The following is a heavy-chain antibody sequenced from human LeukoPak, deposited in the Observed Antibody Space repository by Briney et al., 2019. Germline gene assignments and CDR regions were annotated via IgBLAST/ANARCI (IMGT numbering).Heavy chain of an antibody. Sequence: SETLPLTCTVSGGSISSYYWSWIRQPPGKGLEWIGYVYYSGSTNYNPSLKSRVTISVDTSKNQFSLRLSSVTAADTAVYYCARERRDGYKVYFDYWGQGTLVTVSS. CDR2: VYYSGST. V-gene: IGHV4-59*01. CDR1: GGSISSYY. J-gene: IGHJ4*02. D-gene: IGHD5-24*01. CDR3: ARERRDGYKVYFDY.